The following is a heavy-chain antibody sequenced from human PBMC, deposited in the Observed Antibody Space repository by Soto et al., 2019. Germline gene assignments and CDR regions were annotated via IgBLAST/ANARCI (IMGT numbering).Heavy chain of an antibody. CDR2: ICTTGET. J-gene: IGHJ4*02. V-gene: IGHV3-13*01. Sequence: PEGSLRLSCLVSGFTFSDYDMHWVRQEAGKALEGVGAICTTGETYSPESMEGRFTISRENVKNSLYLQISSLRAGDTAVYFCARARSGSHVAMYXWGRGTRVTVSX. CDR1: GFTFSDYD. CDR3: ARARSGSHVAMYX. D-gene: IGHD6-25*01.